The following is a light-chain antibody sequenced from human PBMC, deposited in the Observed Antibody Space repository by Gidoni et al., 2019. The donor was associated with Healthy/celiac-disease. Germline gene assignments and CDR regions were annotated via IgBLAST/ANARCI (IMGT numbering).Light chain of an antibody. CDR3: QQYGSSLSIT. V-gene: IGKV3-20*01. J-gene: IGKJ5*01. CDR1: QSVSSSY. CDR2: GAS. Sequence: EIVLTQSPGTLSLSPGERATLSCMASQSVSSSYLAWYQQTPGQAPRLLIYGASSSATGIPDRFSGSGSGTDFTLTISRLEPEDFAVYYCQQYGSSLSITFGQGTRLEIK.